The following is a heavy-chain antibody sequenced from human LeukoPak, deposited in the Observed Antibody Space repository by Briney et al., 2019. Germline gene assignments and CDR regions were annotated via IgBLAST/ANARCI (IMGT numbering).Heavy chain of an antibody. CDR3: ARDPYYYDYSHFDY. D-gene: IGHD3-22*01. J-gene: IGHJ4*02. V-gene: IGHV1-2*02. CDR1: GYTFTDYY. Sequence: ASVKVSRKASGYTFTDYYMHWVRQAPGQGLEWMGWINPKSGGTNYAQQFEGRVTLTRDTSISTSYMEVSGLRYDDTAVYYCARDPYYYDYSHFDYWGQGTLVSVST. CDR2: INPKSGGT.